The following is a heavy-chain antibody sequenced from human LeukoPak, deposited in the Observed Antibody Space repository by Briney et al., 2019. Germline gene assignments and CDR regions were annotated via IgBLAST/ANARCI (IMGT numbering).Heavy chain of an antibody. J-gene: IGHJ5*02. Sequence: PSETLSLTCTVSGGSISSGGYYWSWIRQHPGKGLEWIGYIYYSGSTNYNPSLKSRVTISVDTSKNQFSLKLSSVTAADTAVYYCARGGCEDFWSGLLERFDPWGQGTLVTVSS. D-gene: IGHD3-3*01. V-gene: IGHV4-61*08. CDR3: ARGGCEDFWSGLLERFDP. CDR2: IYYSGST. CDR1: GGSISSGGYY.